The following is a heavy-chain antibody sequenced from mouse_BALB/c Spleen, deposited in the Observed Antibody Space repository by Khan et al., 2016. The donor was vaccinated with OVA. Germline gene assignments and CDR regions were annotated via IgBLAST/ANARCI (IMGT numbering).Heavy chain of an antibody. Sequence: DLVKPGASVKLSCKASGYTFTSYWINWIKQRPGQGLEWIGRIAPGSGSSSYNEMFKGTAILTVDTSSSTAYIQLISLSAEDSAVYFCSRSNYYGSSLYALDYWGQGTSVTVSS. V-gene: IGHV1S41*01. J-gene: IGHJ4*01. CDR1: GYTFTSYW. CDR3: SRSNYYGSSLYALDY. D-gene: IGHD1-1*01. CDR2: IAPGSGSS.